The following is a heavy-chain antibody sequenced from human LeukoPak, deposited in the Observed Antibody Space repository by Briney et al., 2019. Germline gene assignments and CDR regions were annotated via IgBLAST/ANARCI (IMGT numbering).Heavy chain of an antibody. V-gene: IGHV3-23*01. Sequence: GGSLRLSCAASGLTFSSYAMSWVRQAPGKGLEWVSAISGSGGSTYYADSVKGRFTISRDNSKNTLYLQMNSLRAEDTAVYYCAKGEYFHCEYNWFDPWGQGTLVTVSS. J-gene: IGHJ5*02. D-gene: IGHD3-9*01. CDR3: AKGEYFHCEYNWFDP. CDR1: GLTFSSYA. CDR2: ISGSGGST.